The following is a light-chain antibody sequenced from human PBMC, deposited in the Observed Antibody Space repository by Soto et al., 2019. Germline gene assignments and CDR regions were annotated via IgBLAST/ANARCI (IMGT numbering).Light chain of an antibody. Sequence: ATQMTQSPSSLSASVGDTVTITCRASQGIRNELAWYQQAPGKAPRLLIYAASSVQSGVPSRFSGSGSDTDFTLTISSLQPADFATYYCLQDFDYPRTFGQGTKVEI. V-gene: IGKV1-6*01. CDR1: QGIRNE. CDR3: LQDFDYPRT. CDR2: AAS. J-gene: IGKJ1*01.